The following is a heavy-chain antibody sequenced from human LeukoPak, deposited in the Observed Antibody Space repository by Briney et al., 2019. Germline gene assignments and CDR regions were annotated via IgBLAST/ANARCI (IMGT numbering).Heavy chain of an antibody. J-gene: IGHJ4*02. V-gene: IGHV3-23*01. Sequence: GGSLRLSCAASGFTFSSYAMSWFRQAPGKWLEWVSVISGSCGSTYYADSVKGRFTISIDNSKKTLYLQMNRLRAEHTAVYYCAKAAVYDGSGYYYWGQGTLVTVS. D-gene: IGHD3-22*01. CDR3: AKAAVYDGSGYYY. CDR2: ISGSCGST. CDR1: GFTFSSYA.